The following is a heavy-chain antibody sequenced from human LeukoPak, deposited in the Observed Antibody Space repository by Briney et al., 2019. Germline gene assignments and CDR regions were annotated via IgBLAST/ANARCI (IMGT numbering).Heavy chain of an antibody. V-gene: IGHV4-30-4*08. Sequence: PSETLSLTCTVSGGSISSGDYYWSWIRQPPGKGLEWIGYIYYSGSTYYNPSLKSRVTISVDTSKNQFSLKLSSVTAADTAVSYCARERGYCSSTSCYTRYYFDYWGQGTLVTVSS. CDR2: IYYSGST. D-gene: IGHD2-2*02. J-gene: IGHJ4*02. CDR1: GGSISSGDYY. CDR3: ARERGYCSSTSCYTRYYFDY.